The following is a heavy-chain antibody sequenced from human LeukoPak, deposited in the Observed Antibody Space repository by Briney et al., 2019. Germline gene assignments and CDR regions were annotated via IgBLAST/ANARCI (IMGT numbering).Heavy chain of an antibody. CDR3: VREIFGLDY. J-gene: IGHJ4*02. CDR2: INGGGDGP. Sequence: GGSLRLSCAASGFSFSSFAMTWVRQSPGKGLEWVSSINGGGDGPFYADSVKGRFTISRDNSKNSLYLQMNSLRAEDAAVYYCVREIFGLDYWGQGTLVTVSS. D-gene: IGHD3-10*01. CDR1: GFSFSSFA. V-gene: IGHV3-23*01.